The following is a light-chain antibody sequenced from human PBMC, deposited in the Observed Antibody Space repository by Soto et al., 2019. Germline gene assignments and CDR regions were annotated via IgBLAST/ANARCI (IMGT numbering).Light chain of an antibody. CDR2: DVS. J-gene: IGLJ2*01. CDR1: SSDVGGYNY. CDR3: SSYTSSSTPHVV. V-gene: IGLV2-14*01. Sequence: QSALTQPASVSGSHGQSITISCTGTSSDVGGYNYVSWYQQHPGKAPKLMIYDVSNRPSGVSNRFSGSKSGNTASLTISGLQAEDEADYYCSSYTSSSTPHVVFGGGTKLTVL.